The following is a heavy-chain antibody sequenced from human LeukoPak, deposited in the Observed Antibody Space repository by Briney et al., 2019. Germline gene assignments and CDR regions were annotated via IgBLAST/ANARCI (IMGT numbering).Heavy chain of an antibody. Sequence: SETLSLTCTVSGGSISSSSYYWGWIRQPPGKGLEWIGSIYYSGSTYYNPSLKSRVTISVDTSKNQLSLKLSSVTAADTAVYYCARHAGSSGYYVDYWGQGTLVTVSS. J-gene: IGHJ4*02. CDR2: IYYSGST. V-gene: IGHV4-39*01. CDR1: GGSISSSSYY. D-gene: IGHD3-22*01. CDR3: ARHAGSSGYYVDY.